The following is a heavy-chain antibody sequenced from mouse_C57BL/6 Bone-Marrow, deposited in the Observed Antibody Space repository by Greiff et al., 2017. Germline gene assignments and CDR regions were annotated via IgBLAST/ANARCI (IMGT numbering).Heavy chain of an antibody. CDR1: GFTFSSYG. V-gene: IGHV5-6*01. J-gene: IGHJ2*01. Sequence: EVKLMESGGDLVKPGGSLKLSCAASGFTFSSYGMSWVRQTPDKRLEWVATISSGGSYTYYPDSVKGRFTISRDNAKNTLYLQMSSLKSEDTAMXYCATLYYYGSSPFSFDYWGQGTTLTVSS. CDR3: ATLYYYGSSPFSFDY. D-gene: IGHD1-1*01. CDR2: ISSGGSYT.